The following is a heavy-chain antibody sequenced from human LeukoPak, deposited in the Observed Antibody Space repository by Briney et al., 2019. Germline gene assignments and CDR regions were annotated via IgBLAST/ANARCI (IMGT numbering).Heavy chain of an antibody. V-gene: IGHV3-9*01. J-gene: IGHJ4*02. CDR2: ISWNSGSI. CDR1: GSTFDDYA. CDR3: AKDASYSYDSSGYYGGFDY. Sequence: PGRSLRLSCAASGSTFDDYAMHWVRQAPGKGLEWVSGISWNSGSIGYADSVKGRFTISRDNAKNSLYLQMNSLRAEDTALYYCAKDASYSYDSSGYYGGFDYWGQGTLVTVSS. D-gene: IGHD3-22*01.